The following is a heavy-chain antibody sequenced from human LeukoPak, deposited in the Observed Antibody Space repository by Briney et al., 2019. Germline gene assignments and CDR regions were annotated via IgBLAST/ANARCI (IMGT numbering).Heavy chain of an antibody. V-gene: IGHV4-4*07. CDR1: GVSISSYY. CDR2: IYPSGTT. Sequence: PSETLSLTRSVSGVSISSYYWHWIRQPAGKGLEWIGRIYPSGTTDFNPSLKSRVTISVDTSKNQFSLKLSSVTAADTAVYYCARGRGVSLPNYYYYGMDVWGQGTTVTVSS. J-gene: IGHJ6*02. CDR3: ARGRGVSLPNYYYYGMDV.